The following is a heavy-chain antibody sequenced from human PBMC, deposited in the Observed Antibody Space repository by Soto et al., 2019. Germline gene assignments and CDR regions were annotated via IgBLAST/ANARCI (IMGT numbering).Heavy chain of an antibody. V-gene: IGHV3-11*06. Sequence: GGSLRLSCAASGFTFSDYYMSWIRQAPGKGLEWVSYISSSSSYTNYADSVKGRFTISRDNAKNSLYLQMNSLRAEDTAVYYCARGLRKASYFDYWGQGTLVTVSS. D-gene: IGHD4-17*01. CDR1: GFTFSDYY. CDR2: ISSSSSYT. J-gene: IGHJ4*02. CDR3: ARGLRKASYFDY.